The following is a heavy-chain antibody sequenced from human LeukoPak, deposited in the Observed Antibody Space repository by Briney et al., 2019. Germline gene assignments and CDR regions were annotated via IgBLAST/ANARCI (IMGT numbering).Heavy chain of an antibody. CDR2: ISGGGDST. J-gene: IGHJ3*01. D-gene: IGHD4-17*01. V-gene: IGHV3-23*01. CDR1: GFTFRGYA. Sequence: GGSLRLSCAVSGFTFRGYAMTWVRQAPGKGLEKVSAISGGGDSTFYADSVRGRFTISRDNSKNTLYLQMDSLRAEDTAVYYCAKVSTYGDDYHDAFDVWGQGTMVTVSS. CDR3: AKVSTYGDDYHDAFDV.